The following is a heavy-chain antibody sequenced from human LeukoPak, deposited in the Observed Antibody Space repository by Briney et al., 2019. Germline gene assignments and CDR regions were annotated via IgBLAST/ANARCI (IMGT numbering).Heavy chain of an antibody. CDR1: GYTFTSYY. CDR2: INPNGGNT. Sequence: ASVKVSCKASGYTFTSYYIHWVRQAPGQGLEWLGIINPNGGNTNYAQKFQGRVTMTRDTSISTAYMELSSLRSEDTAVYYCARGGYSGMESYYGMDVWGQGTTVTVSS. V-gene: IGHV1-46*01. CDR3: ARGGYSGMESYYGMDV. J-gene: IGHJ6*02. D-gene: IGHD5-12*01.